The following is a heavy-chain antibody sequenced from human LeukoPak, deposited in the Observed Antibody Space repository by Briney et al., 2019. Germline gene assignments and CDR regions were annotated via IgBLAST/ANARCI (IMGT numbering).Heavy chain of an antibody. Sequence: SGTLSLTCAVSGGSISSSNWWSWVRQPPGKGLEWIGEIYHSGSTNYNPSLKSRVTISVDKSMNQFSLKLSSVTAADTAVYYCARVYCSSTSCYTFDYWGQGTLVTVSS. D-gene: IGHD2-2*02. J-gene: IGHJ4*02. V-gene: IGHV4-4*02. CDR2: IYHSGST. CDR1: GGSISSSNW. CDR3: ARVYCSSTSCYTFDY.